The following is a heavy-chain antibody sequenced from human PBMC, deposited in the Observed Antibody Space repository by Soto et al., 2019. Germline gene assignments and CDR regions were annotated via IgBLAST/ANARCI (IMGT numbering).Heavy chain of an antibody. D-gene: IGHD3-16*01. CDR3: ARGRGSRNAADFQH. Sequence: QVQLVESGGGVVQPGRSLRLSCATSGFTFSSYAMNWVRQAPGKGLEWVAVISYDGSNKYYADSVKGRFTISRDNSKNTPYLQMTSLRGEDTAVYYCARGRGSRNAADFQHWGQGTLVPVSS. V-gene: IGHV3-30-3*01. CDR1: GFTFSSYA. J-gene: IGHJ1*01. CDR2: ISYDGSNK.